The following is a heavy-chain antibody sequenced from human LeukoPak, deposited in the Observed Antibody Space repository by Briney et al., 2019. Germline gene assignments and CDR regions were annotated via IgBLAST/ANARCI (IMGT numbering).Heavy chain of an antibody. Sequence: SETLSLTCTVSGGSISSYYWIWIRQPPGKGLEWIGYIYYSGSTNYNPSLKSRVSISVDTSKNQFSLKLSSVTAADTAVYYCARSDYSTYFDYWGQGTLVTVSS. CDR3: ARSDYSTYFDY. CDR1: GGSISSYY. J-gene: IGHJ4*02. CDR2: IYYSGST. V-gene: IGHV4-59*01. D-gene: IGHD2-15*01.